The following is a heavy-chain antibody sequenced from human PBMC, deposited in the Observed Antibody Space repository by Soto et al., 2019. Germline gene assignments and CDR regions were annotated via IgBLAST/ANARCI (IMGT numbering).Heavy chain of an antibody. CDR2: IYYTGST. D-gene: IGHD3-10*01. CDR1: GGSTSGSY. CDR3: ARHGTMVRGGVDVFDI. V-gene: IGHV4-59*01. J-gene: IGHJ3*02. Sequence: QVQLQESGPGLVEPSETLSLSCTVSGGSTSGSYWSWIRQPPGKGLEWIGYIYYTGSTNSNPSLKSRVTMSMDTSKNQLSLKLVSVTAADTAVYFCARHGTMVRGGVDVFDIWGQGTIVTVS.